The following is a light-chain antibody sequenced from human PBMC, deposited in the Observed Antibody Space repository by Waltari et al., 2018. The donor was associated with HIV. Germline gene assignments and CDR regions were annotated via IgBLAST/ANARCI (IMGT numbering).Light chain of an antibody. CDR3: QQYHSYSLT. J-gene: IGKJ5*01. V-gene: IGKV1-5*03. CDR2: KTS. CDR1: QSISTW. Sequence: DIQMTQSPSTLSASVGDRVTITFRSSQSISTWLAWYQQQPGRAPKLLIYKTSSLHSGVPSRFSGSGSGTEFSLTISSLQPDDFTTYYCQQYHSYSLTFGQGTRLEMK.